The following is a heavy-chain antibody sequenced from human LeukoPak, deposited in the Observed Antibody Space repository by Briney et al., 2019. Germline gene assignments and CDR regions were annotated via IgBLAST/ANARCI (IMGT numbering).Heavy chain of an antibody. D-gene: IGHD3-10*01. CDR1: GFTFSSYA. CDR3: ARDRVELQWFGELFQH. J-gene: IGHJ1*01. Sequence: GGSLRLSCAASGFTFSSYAMSWVRQAPGKGLEWVSAVSDSGGNTYYADSVKGRFSISSDNSKNTLFLQMSSLRAEDTAVYYCARDRVELQWFGELFQHWGQGTLVTVSS. V-gene: IGHV3-23*01. CDR2: VSDSGGNT.